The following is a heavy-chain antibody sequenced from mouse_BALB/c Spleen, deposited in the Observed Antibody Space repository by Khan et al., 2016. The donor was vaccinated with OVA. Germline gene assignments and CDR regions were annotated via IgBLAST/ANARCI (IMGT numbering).Heavy chain of an antibody. CDR3: ADHLTGSFAY. J-gene: IGHJ3*01. CDR2: ISSGGDYT. D-gene: IGHD4-1*01. Sequence: VQLKESGGDLVKPGGSLKLSCAASGFTFSSYSMSWVRQTPDKRLEWVASISSGGDYTYYPDSVKGRFTISRDNAKNTLYLQMSDLKSEDTAMYYCADHLTGSFAYWVQGTLVTVSA. V-gene: IGHV5-6*01. CDR1: GFTFSSYS.